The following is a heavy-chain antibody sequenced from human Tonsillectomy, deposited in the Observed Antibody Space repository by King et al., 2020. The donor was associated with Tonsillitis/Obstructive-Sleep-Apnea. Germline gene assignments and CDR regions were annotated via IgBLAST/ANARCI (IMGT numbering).Heavy chain of an antibody. CDR3: ARERGDYVGDAFDI. Sequence: VQLVESGGGLVQPGGSLRISCEAAGFTVSSNYISWVRQVPGLGREWVLVIFRGGSTYYADSVKGRFTISRDNPKNTLYLQMNSLRAEDTAVYYCARERGDYVGDAFDIWGQGTMVTVSS. V-gene: IGHV3-66*01. D-gene: IGHD4-17*01. CDR1: GFTVSSNY. CDR2: IFRGGST. J-gene: IGHJ3*02.